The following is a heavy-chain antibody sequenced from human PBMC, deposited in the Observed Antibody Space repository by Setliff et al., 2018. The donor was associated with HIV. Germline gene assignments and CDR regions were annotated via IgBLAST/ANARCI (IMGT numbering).Heavy chain of an antibody. CDR1: GYTFTSYG. CDR3: ARDYCSSTTCEDYFDY. J-gene: IGHJ4*02. V-gene: IGHV1-18*01. D-gene: IGHD2-2*01. Sequence: VASVKVSCKSSGYTFTSYGISWVRQAPGQGLEWVGWISAYNGNTNYAQKLQGRVTMTTDTSTSTAYMELRSLRSDDTAVYYCARDYCSSTTCEDYFDYWGQGTLVTVSS. CDR2: ISAYNGNT.